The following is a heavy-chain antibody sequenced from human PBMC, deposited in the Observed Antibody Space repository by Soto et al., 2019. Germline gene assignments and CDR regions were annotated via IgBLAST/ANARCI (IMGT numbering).Heavy chain of an antibody. Sequence: GGSLRLSCAASGFTFSSYSMSWVRQAPGKGLEWASYISSSSNTIYYADSVKGRFTISRDNAKNSLYLQMNSLRDEDTAVYYCARGPSHPDYWGRGTRVTAPQ. CDR1: GFTFSSYS. J-gene: IGHJ4*02. CDR2: ISSSSNTI. D-gene: IGHD2-2*01. V-gene: IGHV3-48*02. CDR3: ARGPSHPDY.